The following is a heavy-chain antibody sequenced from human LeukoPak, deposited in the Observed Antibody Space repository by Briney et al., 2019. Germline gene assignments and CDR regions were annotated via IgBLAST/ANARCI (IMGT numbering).Heavy chain of an antibody. CDR3: ATDSMVALRKDYYYGMDV. J-gene: IGHJ6*02. D-gene: IGHD2-15*01. V-gene: IGHV1-24*01. CDR1: GYTLSELS. Sequence: ASVKVSCKVSGYTLSELSMHWVRQAPGKGLEWMGGFDREDGETIYAQKFLGRVTMTEDTSTDTAYMELSSLRSEDTAVYYCATDSMVALRKDYYYGMDVWGQGTTVTVSS. CDR2: FDREDGET.